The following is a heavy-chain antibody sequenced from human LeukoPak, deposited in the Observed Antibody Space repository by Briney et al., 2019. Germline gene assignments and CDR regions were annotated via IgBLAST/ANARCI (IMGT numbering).Heavy chain of an antibody. CDR1: GFTFSSYW. D-gene: IGHD5/OR15-5a*01. V-gene: IGHV3-15*01. Sequence: GGSLRLSCAASGFTFSSYWMSWVRQAPGMGLEWVGRIKSKTDDGTTDYAAPVIGRFTISRDDSKNMLYLQMNSLKIEDTAVYYCTTEESVYGDWGQGTLVTVSS. CDR2: IKSKTDDGTT. CDR3: TTEESVYGD. J-gene: IGHJ4*02.